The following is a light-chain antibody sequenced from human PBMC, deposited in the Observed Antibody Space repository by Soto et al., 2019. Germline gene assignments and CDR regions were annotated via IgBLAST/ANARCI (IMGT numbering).Light chain of an antibody. CDR2: DAY. CDR3: QQRHMWPIT. CDR1: QSVRTK. Sequence: EIVMTQSPATLSVSPGEGATLSCRASQSVRTKLAWYQQKPGQAPRLLIYDAYNRATGIPPRFSGSGSGTDFTLTISSLEPEDSAVYYCQQRHMWPITFSQGTRLEIK. J-gene: IGKJ5*01. V-gene: IGKV3-11*01.